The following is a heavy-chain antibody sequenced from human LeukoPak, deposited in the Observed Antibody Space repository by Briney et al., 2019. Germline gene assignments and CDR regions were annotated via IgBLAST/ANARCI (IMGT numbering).Heavy chain of an antibody. V-gene: IGHV3-23*01. CDR3: AKSGIAAVAGSWFDP. D-gene: IGHD6-19*01. J-gene: IGHJ5*02. CDR2: ISGRGGST. Sequence: GGSLRLSCAASGFAFSSYAMSWVRQAPGKGLEWVSAISGRGGSTYYADSVKGRFTISRDNSKNTLYLQMNSLRAEDTAVYYCAKSGIAAVAGSWFDPWGQGTLVTVSS. CDR1: GFAFSSYA.